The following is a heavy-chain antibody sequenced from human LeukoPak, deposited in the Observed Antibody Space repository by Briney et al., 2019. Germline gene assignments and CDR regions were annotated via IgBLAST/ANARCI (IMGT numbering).Heavy chain of an antibody. CDR1: GYTFTSYG. J-gene: IGHJ5*02. Sequence: ASVKVSCKASGYTFTSYGIGWVRQAPGQGLEWMGWISAYNGNTNYAQKLQGRVTMTTDTSTSTAYMELRSLRSDDTAVYYCARDPRYGSGYNWFDPWGQGTLVTVSS. CDR3: ARDPRYGSGYNWFDP. V-gene: IGHV1-18*01. CDR2: ISAYNGNT. D-gene: IGHD3-10*01.